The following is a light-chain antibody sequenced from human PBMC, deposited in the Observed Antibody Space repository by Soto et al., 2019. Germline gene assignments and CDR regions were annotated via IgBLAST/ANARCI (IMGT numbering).Light chain of an antibody. CDR2: GAS. V-gene: IGKV3-15*01. J-gene: IGKJ1*01. CDR3: QQYNNWPFPSWT. Sequence: EIVMTQSPATLSVPPGERATLSCSASQSVSSNLAWYQQKPGQAPRLLIYGASTRATGIPARFSGSGSGTEFTLTISSLQSEDFAVYYCQQYNNWPFPSWTFGQGTKVEIK. CDR1: QSVSSN.